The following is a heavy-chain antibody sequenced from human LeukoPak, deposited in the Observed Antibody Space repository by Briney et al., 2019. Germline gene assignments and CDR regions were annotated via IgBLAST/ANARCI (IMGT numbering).Heavy chain of an antibody. CDR1: GFTFSSYE. V-gene: IGHV3-48*03. CDR2: ISSSGSTI. J-gene: IGHJ4*02. Sequence: KPGGSLRLSCAASGFTFSSYEMNWVRQAPGKGLEWVSYISSSGSTIYYADSVKGRFTISRDNAKNSLYLQMNSLRAEDTAVYYCARDCSYGNFDYWGQGTLVTVSS. CDR3: ARDCSYGNFDY. D-gene: IGHD5-18*01.